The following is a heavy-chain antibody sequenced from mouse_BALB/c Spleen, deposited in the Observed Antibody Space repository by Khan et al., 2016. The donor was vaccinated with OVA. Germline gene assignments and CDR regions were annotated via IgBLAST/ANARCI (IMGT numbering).Heavy chain of an antibody. D-gene: IGHD1-2*01. CDR1: GYTFTEYT. J-gene: IGHJ4*01. Sequence: VQLQQSGPELVKPGASVKISCKTSGYTFTEYTMHWVRQSHGKSLEWIGDINPNNGGTSYNQKFKGKATLTVDKSSSTASMELRSLTSEDSAVYYCARWVRLRSLYAMDYWGQGTSVTVSS. CDR3: ARWVRLRSLYAMDY. V-gene: IGHV1-18*01. CDR2: INPNNGGT.